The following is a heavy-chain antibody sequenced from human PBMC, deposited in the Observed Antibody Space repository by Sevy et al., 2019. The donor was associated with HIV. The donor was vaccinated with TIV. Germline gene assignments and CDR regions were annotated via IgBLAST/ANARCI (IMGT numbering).Heavy chain of an antibody. Sequence: ASGKVSCKASGGPFSSYAISWVRQAPGQGLEWMGGIIPIFGTANYAQKFQGRVTITADESTSTAYMELSSLRSEDTAVYYCARDRVTIFGVAPTFLYYFDYWGQGTLVTVSS. CDR1: GGPFSSYA. CDR3: ARDRVTIFGVAPTFLYYFDY. J-gene: IGHJ4*02. CDR2: IIPIFGTA. V-gene: IGHV1-69*13. D-gene: IGHD3-3*01.